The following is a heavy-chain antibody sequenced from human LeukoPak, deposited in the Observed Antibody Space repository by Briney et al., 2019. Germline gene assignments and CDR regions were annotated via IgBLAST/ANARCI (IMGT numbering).Heavy chain of an antibody. V-gene: IGHV1-2*02. D-gene: IGHD3-22*01. Sequence: ASVKVSCKASGYTFTGYYMHWVRQAPGQGLEWMGWINPNSGGTNYAQKFQGRVTMTRDTSISTAYMELSRLRSDDTAVYYCARSHRSLRLLLPTDYWGQGTLVTVSS. CDR2: INPNSGGT. CDR3: ARSHRSLRLLLPTDY. J-gene: IGHJ4*02. CDR1: GYTFTGYY.